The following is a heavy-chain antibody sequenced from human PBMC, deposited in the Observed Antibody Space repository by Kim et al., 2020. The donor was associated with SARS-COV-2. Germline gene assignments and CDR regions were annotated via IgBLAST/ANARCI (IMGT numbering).Heavy chain of an antibody. V-gene: IGHV1-46*01. J-gene: IGHJ4*02. D-gene: IGHD6-13*01. CDR3: ARYSSWAEGGLDY. Sequence: YAQKFQGRVTMTRDTSTSTVYMELSSLRSEDTAVYYCARYSSWAEGGLDYWGQGTLVTVSS.